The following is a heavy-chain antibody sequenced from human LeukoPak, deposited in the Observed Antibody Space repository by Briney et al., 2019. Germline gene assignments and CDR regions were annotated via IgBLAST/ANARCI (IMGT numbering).Heavy chain of an antibody. J-gene: IGHJ5*02. D-gene: IGHD2-2*02. Sequence: SETLSLTCTVSGGSISSSSYYWGWIRQPPGKGLEWIGSIYYSGSTNYNPSLKSRVTISVDTSKNQFSLKLSSVTAADTAVYYCARDYGRYCSSTSCYTGWFDPWGQGTLVTVSS. V-gene: IGHV4-39*07. CDR2: IYYSGST. CDR3: ARDYGRYCSSTSCYTGWFDP. CDR1: GGSISSSSYY.